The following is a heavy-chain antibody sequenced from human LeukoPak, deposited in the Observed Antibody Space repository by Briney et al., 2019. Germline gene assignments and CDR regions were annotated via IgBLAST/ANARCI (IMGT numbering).Heavy chain of an antibody. CDR1: GFTFSSYG. Sequence: GSLRLSCAASGFTFSSYGMSWVRQAPGKGLEWIGYIYYSGSTNYNPSLKSRVTISVDTSKNQFSLKLSSVTAADTAVYYCARDRGYRYMDVWGKGTTVTISS. D-gene: IGHD3-10*01. CDR2: IYYSGST. CDR3: ARDRGYRYMDV. J-gene: IGHJ6*03. V-gene: IGHV4-59*01.